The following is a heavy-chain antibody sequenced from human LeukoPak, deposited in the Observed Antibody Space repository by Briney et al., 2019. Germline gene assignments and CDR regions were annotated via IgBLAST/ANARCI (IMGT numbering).Heavy chain of an antibody. D-gene: IGHD5-12*01. CDR1: GGSISSYY. CDR2: IYYSGST. CDR3: AGHNWWLRLRGISYYYGMDV. Sequence: PSETLSLTCTVSGGSISSYYWSWIRQPPGKGLEWIGDIYYSGSTNYNPSLKSRVTISVDTSKNQFSLKLSSVTAADTAVYYCAGHNWWLRLRGISYYYGMDVWGQGTTVTVSS. J-gene: IGHJ6*02. V-gene: IGHV4-59*08.